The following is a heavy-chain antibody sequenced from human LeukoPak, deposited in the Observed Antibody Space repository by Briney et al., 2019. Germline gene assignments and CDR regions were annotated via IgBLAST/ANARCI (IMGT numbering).Heavy chain of an antibody. CDR2: ISYDGSNK. Sequence: GGSLRLSCAASGFTFSSYAMHWVRQAPGKGLEWVAVISYDGSNKYYADSVKGRFTTSRDNSKNTLYLQMNSLRAEDTAVYYCARERFDAFDIWGQGTMVTVSS. V-gene: IGHV3-30*04. CDR3: ARERFDAFDI. J-gene: IGHJ3*02. CDR1: GFTFSSYA.